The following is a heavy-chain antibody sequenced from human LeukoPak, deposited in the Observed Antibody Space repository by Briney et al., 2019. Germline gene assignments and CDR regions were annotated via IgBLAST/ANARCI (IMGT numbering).Heavy chain of an antibody. Sequence: GASVKVSCKASGYTFTGYYMHWVRQAPGQGLEWMGWINPNSGGTNYAQKFQGRVTMTRDTSISTAYMELSRLRSDDTAVYYCASPYCSGGSCYFRDAFDIWGQGTMVTVSS. CDR2: INPNSGGT. CDR3: ASPYCSGGSCYFRDAFDI. D-gene: IGHD2-15*01. J-gene: IGHJ3*02. V-gene: IGHV1-2*02. CDR1: GYTFTGYY.